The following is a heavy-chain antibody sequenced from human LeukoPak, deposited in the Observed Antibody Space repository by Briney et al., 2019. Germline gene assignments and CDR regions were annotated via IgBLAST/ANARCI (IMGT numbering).Heavy chain of an antibody. J-gene: IGHJ4*02. Sequence: GASVKVSCKASGYTFTSYGISWVRQAPGQGLEWMGWISAYNGNTNYAQKLQGRVTMTTDTSTSTAYMELRSLRSDDTAVYYCARVSLLDFWNQYYFDYWGQGTLVTVSS. CDR1: GYTFTSYG. CDR2: ISAYNGNT. D-gene: IGHD3-3*01. CDR3: ARVSLLDFWNQYYFDY. V-gene: IGHV1-18*01.